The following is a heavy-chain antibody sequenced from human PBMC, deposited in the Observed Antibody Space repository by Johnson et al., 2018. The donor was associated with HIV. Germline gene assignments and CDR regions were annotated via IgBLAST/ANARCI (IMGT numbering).Heavy chain of an antibody. CDR1: EFISSDYY. V-gene: IGHV3-30*02. CDR2: IWYDGSNK. J-gene: IGHJ3*02. Sequence: QVQLVESGGGLVKSGGSLRLSCVASEFISSDYYMSWIRQAPGKGLEWVAVIWYDGSNKYYADSVKGRFTISRDNSKNTLYLQMNSLRAEDTAVYYCAKRGERVAFDIWGQGTMVTVSS. D-gene: IGHD3-10*01. CDR3: AKRGERVAFDI.